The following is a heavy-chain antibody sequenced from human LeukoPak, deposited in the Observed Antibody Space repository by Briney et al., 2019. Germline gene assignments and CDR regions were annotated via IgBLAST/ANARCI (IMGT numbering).Heavy chain of an antibody. CDR2: INPNSGGT. J-gene: IGHJ4*02. V-gene: IGHV1-2*02. CDR3: ANQNVISALLFDN. Sequence: ASGKLSCKASGYSFTAYYIYCVRQAAGQGLGWMGWINPNSGGTNYAQNFQGRVTMTRDTSISTAYMELSGLRSDDTAVYYCANQNVISALLFDNWGQGTLVTVSS. CDR1: GYSFTAYY. D-gene: IGHD2/OR15-2a*01.